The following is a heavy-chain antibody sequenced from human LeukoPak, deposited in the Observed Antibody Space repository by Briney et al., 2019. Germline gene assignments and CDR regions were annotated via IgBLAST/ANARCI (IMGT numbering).Heavy chain of an antibody. J-gene: IGHJ3*02. D-gene: IGHD2-2*01. V-gene: IGHV3-23*01. CDR1: GFTFSSYA. CDR2: ISGSGGST. CDR3: AKLCSSTSCLGAFDI. Sequence: PGGSLRLSYAASGFTFSSYAMSWVRQAPGKGLEWVSAISGSGGSTYYADSVKGRFTISRDNSKNTLYLQMNSLRAEDTAVYYSAKLCSSTSCLGAFDIWRQGTIVTVSS.